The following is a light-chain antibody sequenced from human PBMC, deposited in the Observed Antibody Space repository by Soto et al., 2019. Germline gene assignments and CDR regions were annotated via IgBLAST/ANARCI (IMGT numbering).Light chain of an antibody. Sequence: QSALTQPRSVSGSPGQSVTISCTGTSSDVGGYNFVSWYQQSPGKAPKLIIYDVTKRPSGVPDRLSGSKSGNTASLTISGLQAEDEADYYCCSYAGTYTLWVFGGGTKLNVL. V-gene: IGLV2-11*01. CDR1: SSDVGGYNF. CDR3: CSYAGTYTLWV. J-gene: IGLJ3*02. CDR2: DVT.